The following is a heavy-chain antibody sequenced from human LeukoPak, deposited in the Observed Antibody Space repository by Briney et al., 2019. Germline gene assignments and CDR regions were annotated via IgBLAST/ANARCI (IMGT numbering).Heavy chain of an antibody. Sequence: ASLKVSCKASGYTLTCYHMHWVRPAPAQGLEWMGWIDPNSDGSNYAQKFQPRVTMTRDTSISTAYMELSRLRSDDTAVYYCARDYAADNVVVPAAIVHMDVWGKGTTVTVS. V-gene: IGHV1-2*02. CDR2: IDPNSDGS. CDR1: GYTLTCYH. CDR3: ARDYAADNVVVPAAIVHMDV. J-gene: IGHJ6*03. D-gene: IGHD2-2*01.